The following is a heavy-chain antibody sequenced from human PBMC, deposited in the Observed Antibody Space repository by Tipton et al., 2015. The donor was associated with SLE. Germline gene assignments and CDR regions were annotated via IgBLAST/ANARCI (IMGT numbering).Heavy chain of an antibody. CDR3: ARVAPTEVFDY. CDR2: IIHSGTT. J-gene: IGHJ4*02. V-gene: IGHV4-34*12. CDR1: GESFLGYF. D-gene: IGHD1-1*01. Sequence: TLSLTCGVYGESFLGYFWTWIRQPPGKGLEWIGEIIHSGTTNYNPSLKSRVILSLDTSKNQFSLKLSSVTAADTAVYYCARVAPTEVFDYWGQGTLVTVSS.